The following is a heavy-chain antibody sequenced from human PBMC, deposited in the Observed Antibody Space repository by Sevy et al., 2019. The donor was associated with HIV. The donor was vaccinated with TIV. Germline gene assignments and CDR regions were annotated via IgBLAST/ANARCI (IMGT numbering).Heavy chain of an antibody. CDR2: SSSATHYT. D-gene: IGHD1-1*01. CDR1: GFIFSSYS. V-gene: IGHV3-21*01. J-gene: IGHJ3*01. Sequence: GGSLRLSCAASGFIFSSYSMNWVRQAPGKGLEWVSFSSSATHYTYYADSVKGRFTVSRDYAKNSLFLQMNSLRAEDTAVYYCARTTGGSEAAFDFWGQGTTVTVSS. CDR3: ARTTGGSEAAFDF.